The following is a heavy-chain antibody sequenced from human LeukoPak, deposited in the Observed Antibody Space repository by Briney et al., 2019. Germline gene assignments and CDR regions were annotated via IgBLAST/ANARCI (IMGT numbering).Heavy chain of an antibody. CDR2: MQSTGNS. D-gene: IGHD5-18*01. CDR1: DGSISTYH. V-gene: IGHV4-59*01. CDR3: ARDKQHSYGRYFDH. J-gene: IGHJ4*02. Sequence: SETLSLTCTVSDGSISTYHWNWIRKSPEKGLEGIVYMQSTGNSNYNPSLKSRVTMSVDMSRNQIVLNLSSVTAADTAVYFCARDKQHSYGRYFDHWGQGTLVTVSS.